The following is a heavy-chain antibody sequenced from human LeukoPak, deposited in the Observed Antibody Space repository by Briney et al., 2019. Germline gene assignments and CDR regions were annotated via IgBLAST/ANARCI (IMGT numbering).Heavy chain of an antibody. CDR3: AKDGPTTVINEYFHH. V-gene: IGHV3-23*01. CDR2: FSLNGGGT. J-gene: IGHJ1*01. CDR1: GFTFNTYG. Sequence: GGSLRLSCAGSGFTFNTYGMSWVRQAPGKGLEWVSAFSLNGGGTYYADSVKGRFTISRDSSKNTVYLQMNSLRAEDTAVYYCAKDGPTTVINEYFHHWGQGTLVTVSS. D-gene: IGHD4-23*01.